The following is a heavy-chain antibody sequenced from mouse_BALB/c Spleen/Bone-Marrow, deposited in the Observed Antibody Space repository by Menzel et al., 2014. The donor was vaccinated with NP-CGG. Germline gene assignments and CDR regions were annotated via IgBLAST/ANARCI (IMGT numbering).Heavy chain of an antibody. D-gene: IGHD2-12*01. CDR2: IWSGGST. Sequence: VKLMESGPGLVQPSQSLSITCTVFGFSLTSYGVHWVRQSPGKGLEWLGVIWSGGSTDYNAPFMSRLNISKDNSKSQVFSKVNSLQANDTAIYYCARNPIRRNAMDYWGQGTSVTVSS. V-gene: IGHV2-2*02. J-gene: IGHJ4*01. CDR3: ARNPIRRNAMDY. CDR1: GFSLTSYG.